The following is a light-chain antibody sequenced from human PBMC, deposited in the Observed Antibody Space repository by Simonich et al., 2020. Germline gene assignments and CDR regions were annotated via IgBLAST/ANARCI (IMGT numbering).Light chain of an antibody. CDR2: WAA. Sequence: DIVLTQSPDSLAVSLGERATINCKSSQSVLYSSNNKNYLAWYQQKPGQPPKLLIYWAATREAGCPYRFSGSGSGTDFTLTISSLQAEDVAVYYCQQYYSTPPITFGPGTKVDIK. V-gene: IGKV4-1*01. CDR1: QSVLYSSNNKNY. CDR3: QQYYSTPPIT. J-gene: IGKJ3*01.